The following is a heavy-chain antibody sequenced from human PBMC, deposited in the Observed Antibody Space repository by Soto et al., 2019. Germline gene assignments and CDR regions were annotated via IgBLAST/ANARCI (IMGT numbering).Heavy chain of an antibody. D-gene: IGHD3-10*01. J-gene: IGHJ4*02. CDR2: IYYSGST. CDR1: GGSISSSSYY. CDR3: ARLITMVRGVIDY. Sequence: SETLSLTCTVSGGSISSSSYYWGWIRQPPGKGLEWIGSIYYSGSTYYNPSLKSRVPISVATSKNQFSLKLISVTAADTAVYYCARLITMVRGVIDYWGQGTLVTVSS. V-gene: IGHV4-39*07.